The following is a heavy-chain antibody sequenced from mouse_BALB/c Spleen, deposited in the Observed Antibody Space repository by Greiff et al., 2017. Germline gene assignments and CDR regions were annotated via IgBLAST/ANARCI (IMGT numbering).Heavy chain of an antibody. CDR3: ARRGYGNYDYFDY. CDR1: GYAFSSYW. CDR2: IYPGDGDT. J-gene: IGHJ2*01. V-gene: IGHV1-80*01. Sequence: VQGVESGAELVRPGSSVKISCKASGYAFSSYWMNWVKQRPGQGLEWIGQIYPGDGDTNYNGKFKGKATLTADKSSSTAYMQLSSLTSEDSAVYCCARRGYGNYDYFDYWGQGTTLTVSS. D-gene: IGHD2-10*02.